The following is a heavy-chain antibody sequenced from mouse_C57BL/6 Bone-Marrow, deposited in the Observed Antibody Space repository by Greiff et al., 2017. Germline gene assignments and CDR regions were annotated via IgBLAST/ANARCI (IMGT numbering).Heavy chain of an antibody. CDR2: ISGGGGNT. CDR3: ARLYYGNSYAMDY. CDR1: GFTFSSYT. J-gene: IGHJ4*01. V-gene: IGHV5-9*01. D-gene: IGHD2-1*01. Sequence: EVQGVESGGGLVKPGGSLKLSCAASGFTFSSYTMSWVRQTPEKRLEWVATISGGGGNTYYPDSVKGRFTISRDNAKNTLYLQMSSLRSEDTALYYCARLYYGNSYAMDYWGQGTSVTVSS.